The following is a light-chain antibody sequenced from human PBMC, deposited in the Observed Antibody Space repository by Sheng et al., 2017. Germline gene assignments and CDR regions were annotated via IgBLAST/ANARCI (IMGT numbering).Light chain of an antibody. V-gene: IGKV1-39*01. J-gene: IGKJ3*01. CDR1: QGISTY. CDR2: AAS. CDR3: QQSYSTPLFT. Sequence: IRMTQSPSSLSASVGDRVILTCRASQGISTYLAWYQQKPGKAPKLLIYAASSLQSGVPSRFSGSGSGTDFTLTISSLQPEDFATYYCQQSYSTPLFTFGPGTKVDIK.